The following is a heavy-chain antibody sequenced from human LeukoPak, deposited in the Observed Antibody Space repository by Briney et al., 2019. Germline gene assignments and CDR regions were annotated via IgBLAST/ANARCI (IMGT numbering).Heavy chain of an antibody. V-gene: IGHV3-33*01. CDR1: GFTFSTYG. J-gene: IGHJ4*02. D-gene: IGHD1-1*01. Sequence: PGGSLRLSCAASGFTFSTYGIHWVRQAPGKGLEWVAIIWYDGSNKYYADSVRGRFTISRDNSKNTLYLQMNSLRAEDTVMYYCAIDLEIGSSSYYFDYRGQGTLVTVSS. CDR3: AIDLEIGSSSYYFDY. CDR2: IWYDGSNK.